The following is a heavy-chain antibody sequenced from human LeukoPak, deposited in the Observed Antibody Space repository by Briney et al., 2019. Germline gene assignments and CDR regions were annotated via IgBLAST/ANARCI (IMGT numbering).Heavy chain of an antibody. CDR3: AETRSGSYFED. V-gene: IGHV4-59*01. CDR2: IYYSGST. Sequence: SETLSLTCTVSGGSISSYYWSWIRQPAGKGLEWIGYIYYSGSTNYNPSLKSRVTISVDTSKNQFSLKLSSVTAADTAVYYCAETRSGSYFEDWGQGTLVTVSS. CDR1: GGSISSYY. D-gene: IGHD1-26*01. J-gene: IGHJ4*02.